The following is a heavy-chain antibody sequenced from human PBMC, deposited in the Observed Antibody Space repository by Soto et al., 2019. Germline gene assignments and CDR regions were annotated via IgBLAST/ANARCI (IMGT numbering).Heavy chain of an antibody. Sequence: QVQLVESGGGVVQPGRSLRLSCAASGFTFSSDGMHWVRQAPGKGLEWVAVIWYDGSNKYYADSVKGRFTISRDNSKNTLYLQMNSLRAEDTAVYYCARGFTGIGPWNYEDAFDIWGQGTMVTVSS. CDR2: IWYDGSNK. J-gene: IGHJ3*02. CDR1: GFTFSSDG. V-gene: IGHV3-33*01. D-gene: IGHD1-7*01. CDR3: ARGFTGIGPWNYEDAFDI.